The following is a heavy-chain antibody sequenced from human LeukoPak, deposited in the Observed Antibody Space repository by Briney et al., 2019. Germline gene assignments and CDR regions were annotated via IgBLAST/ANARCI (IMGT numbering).Heavy chain of an antibody. J-gene: IGHJ4*02. D-gene: IGHD3-16*01. CDR3: AKDRDDYVWGTYFDY. Sequence: PGGSLRLSCAASGFTFSSYGMHWVRQAPGKGLEWVAFIRYDGSNKYYADSVKGRFTISRDNSKNTLYLQMNSLRAEDTAVYYCAKDRDDYVWGTYFDYWGQGTLATVSS. CDR2: IRYDGSNK. CDR1: GFTFSSYG. V-gene: IGHV3-30*02.